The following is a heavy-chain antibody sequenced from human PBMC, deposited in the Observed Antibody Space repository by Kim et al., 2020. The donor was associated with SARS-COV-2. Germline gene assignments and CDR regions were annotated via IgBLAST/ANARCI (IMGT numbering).Heavy chain of an antibody. V-gene: IGHV3-7*05. CDR2: IKHDGRER. Sequence: GGSLRLSCAACGFAFNDYWMTWIRQAPGKGLEWVASIKHDGRERLYIDSVKGRFTISRDNAKNSLYLHMNSLRAEDTAVYYCTIAIYDLGSGFARCGQ. J-gene: IGHJ5*02. D-gene: IGHD3-22*01. CDR1: GFAFNDYW. CDR3: TIAIYDLGSGFAR.